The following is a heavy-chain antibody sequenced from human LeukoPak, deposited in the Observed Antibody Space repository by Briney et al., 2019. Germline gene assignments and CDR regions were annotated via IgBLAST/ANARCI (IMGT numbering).Heavy chain of an antibody. Sequence: GGSLRLSCAASGFTFSTYNMNWVRQAPGKGLEWVSSITSSSSYTFYADSVKGRFTISRDNAKNSLYLQMHSLRAEDTAVYYCARDLLARGIFAYWGQGTLVTVSS. CDR2: ITSSSSYT. D-gene: IGHD3-16*01. V-gene: IGHV3-21*01. J-gene: IGHJ4*02. CDR3: ARDLLARGIFAY. CDR1: GFTFSTYN.